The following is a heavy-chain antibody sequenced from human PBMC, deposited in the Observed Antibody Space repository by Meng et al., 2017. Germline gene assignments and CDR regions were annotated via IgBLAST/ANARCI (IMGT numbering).Heavy chain of an antibody. CDR2: INSDGSST. D-gene: IGHD1-7*01. CDR3: AKHITGTSSFDY. Sequence: VQLVESGGGLVQPGGSLRLPCAALGFTFSSYWMHWVRQAPGKGLVWVSRINSDGSSTSYADSVKGRFTISRDNAKNTLYLQMNSLRAEDTAVYYCAKHITGTSSFDYWGQGTLVTVSS. V-gene: IGHV3-74*02. CDR1: GFTFSSYW. J-gene: IGHJ4*02.